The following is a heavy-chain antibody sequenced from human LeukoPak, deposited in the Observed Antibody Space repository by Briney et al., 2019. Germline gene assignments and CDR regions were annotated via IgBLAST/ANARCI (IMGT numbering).Heavy chain of an antibody. V-gene: IGHV3-20*04. Sequence: GGSLRLSCAASGFTFDDYGMSWVRQAPGKGLEWVSGINWNGGSTGYADSAKGRFTISRDNAKNSLYLQMNSLRAEDTALYYCARDGRFENAFDIWGQGTMVTVSS. J-gene: IGHJ3*02. CDR3: ARDGRFENAFDI. CDR2: INWNGGST. D-gene: IGHD1-26*01. CDR1: GFTFDDYG.